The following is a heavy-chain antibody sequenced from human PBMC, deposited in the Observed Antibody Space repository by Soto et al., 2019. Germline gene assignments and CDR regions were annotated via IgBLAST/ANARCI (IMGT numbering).Heavy chain of an antibody. D-gene: IGHD4-17*01. CDR3: PTPPAPLAPYAL. V-gene: IGHV1-3*01. Sequence: SVYGYCKSCGGAFRNYAMHWVRQAPGQRLEWLGWINVARGTSRYSQKFQDRVTITWDTSATTSYMELSDLRSEDTALIYRPTPPAPLAPYALRGR. J-gene: IGHJ2*01. CDR2: INVARGTS. CDR1: GGAFRNYA.